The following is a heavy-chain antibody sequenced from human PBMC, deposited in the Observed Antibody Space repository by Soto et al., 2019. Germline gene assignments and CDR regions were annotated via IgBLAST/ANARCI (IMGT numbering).Heavy chain of an antibody. Sequence: SETLSLTCTVSGGSISSSSYYWGWIRQPPGKGLEWIGSIYYSGSTYYNPSLKSRVTISVDTSKNQFSLKLSSVTAADTAVYYCARHARWTSDMDFWGKGTMVTLSS. D-gene: IGHD6-6*01. CDR2: IYYSGST. CDR1: GGSISSSSYY. J-gene: IGHJ6*03. CDR3: ARHARWTSDMDF. V-gene: IGHV4-39*01.